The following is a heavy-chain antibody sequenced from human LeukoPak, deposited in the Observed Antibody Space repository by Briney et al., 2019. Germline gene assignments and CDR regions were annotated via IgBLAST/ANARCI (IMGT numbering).Heavy chain of an antibody. D-gene: IGHD3-10*01. J-gene: IGHJ3*02. CDR2: ISSNGGST. CDR3: AREGLVRTDRGAFDI. V-gene: IGHV3-64*01. CDR1: GFTFSSYA. Sequence: PGGSLRLSCAASGFTFSSYAMHWVRQAPGKGLEYVSAISSNGGSTYYANSVKGRFTISRDNSKNTLYLQMGSLRAEDMAVYYCAREGLVRTDRGAFDIWGQGTMVTVSS.